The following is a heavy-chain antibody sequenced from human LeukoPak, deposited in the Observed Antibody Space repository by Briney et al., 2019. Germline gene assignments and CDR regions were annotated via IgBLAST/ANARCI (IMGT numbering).Heavy chain of an antibody. Sequence: GRSLRLSCAASGFTFDDYAMHWVRQAPGKGLEWVSGISWNSGSIGYADSVKGRFTISRDNAKNSLYLQMNSLRAEDTALYYRAKDSDYYDSSGKLDVWGKGTTVTVSS. CDR1: GFTFDDYA. J-gene: IGHJ6*04. V-gene: IGHV3-9*01. D-gene: IGHD3-22*01. CDR2: ISWNSGSI. CDR3: AKDSDYYDSSGKLDV.